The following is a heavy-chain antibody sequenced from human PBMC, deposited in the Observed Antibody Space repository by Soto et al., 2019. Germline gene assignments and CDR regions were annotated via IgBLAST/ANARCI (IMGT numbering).Heavy chain of an antibody. Sequence: GGSLRLSCAASGFTFSSYAMHWVRQAPGKGLEWVAVISYDGSNKYYADSVKGRFTISRDNSKNTLYLQMNSLRAEDTAVYYCARDLDYSVRWFDPWGQGTLVTVSS. CDR1: GFTFSSYA. V-gene: IGHV3-30-3*01. CDR3: ARDLDYSVRWFDP. CDR2: ISYDGSNK. D-gene: IGHD2-15*01. J-gene: IGHJ5*02.